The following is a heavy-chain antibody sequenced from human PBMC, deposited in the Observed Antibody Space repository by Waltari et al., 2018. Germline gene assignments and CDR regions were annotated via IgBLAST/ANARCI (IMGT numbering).Heavy chain of an antibody. CDR2: ISPIFGTA. J-gene: IGHJ3*02. V-gene: IGHV1-69*13. D-gene: IGHD3-3*01. Sequence: QVQLVQSGAEVKKPGSSVKVSCKASGGTFSSYAISWVRQAPGQGLEWMGRISPIFGTANYAQKFQGRVTITADKSTSTAYMELSSLRSEDTAVYYCARPSAITIFGVVITDDAFDIWGQGTMVTVSS. CDR3: ARPSAITIFGVVITDDAFDI. CDR1: GGTFSSYA.